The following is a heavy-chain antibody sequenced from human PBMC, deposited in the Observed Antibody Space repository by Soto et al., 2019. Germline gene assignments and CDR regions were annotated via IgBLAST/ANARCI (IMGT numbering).Heavy chain of an antibody. V-gene: IGHV1-3*01. Sequence: ASVKVSCKASGYTFTSYAMHWVRQAPGQRLEWLGWINAGNGNTKYSRKFQGRVTITRDTSACTAYMELSSLRSEDTAVYYFARDRYYYDSSGYYYRESFDYWGQGTLVTVSS. J-gene: IGHJ4*02. D-gene: IGHD3-22*01. CDR1: GYTFTSYA. CDR3: ARDRYYYDSSGYYYRESFDY. CDR2: INAGNGNT.